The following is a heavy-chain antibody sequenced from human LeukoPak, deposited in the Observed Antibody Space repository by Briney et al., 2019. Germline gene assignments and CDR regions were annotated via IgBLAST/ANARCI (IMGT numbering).Heavy chain of an antibody. CDR2: IYTSGST. Sequence: PSETLFLTCSVSGGSISTYYWSWIRQPAGRGLEWIGRIYTSGSTNYNPSLKSRVTISVDTSKNQSSLKLSSVTAADTAVYYCARGYCSSTSCSLDYWGQGTLVTVSS. V-gene: IGHV4-4*07. D-gene: IGHD2-2*01. J-gene: IGHJ4*02. CDR1: GGSISTYY. CDR3: ARGYCSSTSCSLDY.